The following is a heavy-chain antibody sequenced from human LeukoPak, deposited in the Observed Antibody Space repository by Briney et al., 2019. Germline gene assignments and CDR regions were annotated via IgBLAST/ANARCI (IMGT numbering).Heavy chain of an antibody. D-gene: IGHD1-26*01. Sequence: GGSLRLSCAASGFTFSSNAMSWVRQAPGKGLEWVSVIYSDGSTYYADSVKGRFTISRDNSKNTLYLQMNSLRAEDTAVYYCARVVGVHFDYWGQGTLVTVSS. CDR1: GFTFSSNA. CDR2: IYSDGST. V-gene: IGHV3-53*01. CDR3: ARVVGVHFDY. J-gene: IGHJ4*02.